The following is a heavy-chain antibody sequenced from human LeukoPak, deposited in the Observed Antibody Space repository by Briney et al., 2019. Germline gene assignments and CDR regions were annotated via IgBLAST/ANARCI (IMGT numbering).Heavy chain of an antibody. V-gene: IGHV3-30*02. CDR2: IRYDGSNK. CDR3: AKFGYYDSSGYSPFYYYYYMDV. D-gene: IGHD3-22*01. J-gene: IGHJ6*03. CDR1: VFTFSSYG. Sequence: GGSLRLSCAASVFTFSSYGMLWVRQAPGKGLEGVAFIRYDGSNKYYADSVKGRFTISRDNSKNTLYLQMNSLRAEDTAVYYCAKFGYYDSSGYSPFYYYYYMDVWGKGTTVTISS.